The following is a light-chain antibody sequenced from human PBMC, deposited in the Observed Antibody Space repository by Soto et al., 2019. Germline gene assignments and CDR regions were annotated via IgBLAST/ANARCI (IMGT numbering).Light chain of an antibody. CDR2: LNSDGSH. V-gene: IGLV4-69*01. J-gene: IGLJ2*01. Sequence: QPVLTQSPSASASLGASVELTCTLSSGHSNYAIAWHQQQPEKGPRYLMKLNSDGSHSKGDGIPDRFSGSSSGAERYLTISSLQSDDEADYYCQTWGTGIRVFGGGTKLTVL. CDR1: SGHSNYA. CDR3: QTWGTGIRV.